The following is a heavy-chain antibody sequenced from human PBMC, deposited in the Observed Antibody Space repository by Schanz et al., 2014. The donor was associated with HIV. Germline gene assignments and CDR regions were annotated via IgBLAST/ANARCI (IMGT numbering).Heavy chain of an antibody. CDR1: GFTFSSDA. V-gene: IGHV3-23*01. CDR2: ISSSGGSP. J-gene: IGHJ6*02. CDR3: ARGEDDISGPDGMDV. Sequence: EVQLLESGGGLVQPGGSLRLSCAASGFTFSSDAMSWVRQAPGTGLEWVSTISSSGGSPYSADSVKGRFTISRDNTKNSLYLQMNSLRAEDTAVYYCARGEDDISGPDGMDVWGQGTTVTVSS. D-gene: IGHD3-22*01.